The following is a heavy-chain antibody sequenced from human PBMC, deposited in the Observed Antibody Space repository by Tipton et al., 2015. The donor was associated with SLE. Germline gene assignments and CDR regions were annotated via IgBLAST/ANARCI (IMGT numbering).Heavy chain of an antibody. J-gene: IGHJ4*02. CDR2: IYYSGSI. CDR3: ARVGYCSGGSCYWAY. V-gene: IGHV4-39*01. CDR1: GDSVSSDGYY. Sequence: TLSLTCTVSGDSVSSDGYYWTWIRQPPGKGLEWIGSIYYSGSIYYNPSLRRRLTISVDTSKNEFSLNLSSVTAADTAVYYCARVGYCSGGSCYWAYWGQGTLVTLSS. D-gene: IGHD2-15*01.